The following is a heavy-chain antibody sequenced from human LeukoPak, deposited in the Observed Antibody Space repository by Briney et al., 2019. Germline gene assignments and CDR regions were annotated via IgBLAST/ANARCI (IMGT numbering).Heavy chain of an antibody. Sequence: SGESLTLSCAVSGLTFSIYDMRWVRQAPGKGLEWVSYITTSGSNTYYADSVKGRFTISRDNSKNELYLQRDSLRAEDTAVYYCASRILGAKYWGEGTLVSVPS. V-gene: IGHV3-23*01. D-gene: IGHD1-26*01. J-gene: IGHJ4*02. CDR2: ITTSGSNT. CDR3: ASRILGAKY. CDR1: GLTFSIYD.